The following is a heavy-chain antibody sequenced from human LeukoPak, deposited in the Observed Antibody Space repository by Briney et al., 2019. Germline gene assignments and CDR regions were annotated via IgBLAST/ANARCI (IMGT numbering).Heavy chain of an antibody. Sequence: SETLSLTCAVYGASFSDYFWSWIRQPPGKGLEWIGEISHSGSTTYSPSLRSRVTISGDTSKKQFSLKLSSVTAADTAVYYCVTYYYGSSAPKRNYWGQGILVTVSS. D-gene: IGHD3-22*01. CDR2: ISHSGST. J-gene: IGHJ4*02. CDR1: GASFSDYF. V-gene: IGHV4-34*01. CDR3: VTYYYGSSAPKRNY.